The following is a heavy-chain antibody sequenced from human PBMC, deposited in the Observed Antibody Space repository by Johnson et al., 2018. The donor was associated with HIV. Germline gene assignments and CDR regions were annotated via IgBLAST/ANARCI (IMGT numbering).Heavy chain of an antibody. V-gene: IGHV3-38-3*01. CDR3: AKAPYGSGIRPGAFDI. Sequence: VQLVESRGVLVQPGGSLRLSCAAPRFTVSSNEMSWVRQGPERGLEWVSCISGGSTYYADSVKGRFTISRDNSKTTLYLQMNSLRAEDTAVYYCAKAPYGSGIRPGAFDIWGQGTMVTVSS. CDR2: ISGGST. CDR1: RFTVSSNE. J-gene: IGHJ3*02. D-gene: IGHD3-10*01.